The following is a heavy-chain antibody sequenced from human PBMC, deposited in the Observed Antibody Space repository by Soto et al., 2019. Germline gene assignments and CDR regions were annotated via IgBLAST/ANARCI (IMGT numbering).Heavy chain of an antibody. Sequence: QVQLQESGPGLVKPSQTLSLTCTVSGGSVSGGVYYWNWIRQHPEKGLEWIGYIYYSGSTYYNPSLRSRVTISAHTSKNQCSLKLSSVTVADTAVYYCARSSVAGAGYFQHWGQGTQVIVSS. D-gene: IGHD6-19*01. J-gene: IGHJ1*01. CDR1: GGSVSGGVYY. CDR2: IYYSGST. CDR3: ARSSVAGAGYFQH. V-gene: IGHV4-31*03.